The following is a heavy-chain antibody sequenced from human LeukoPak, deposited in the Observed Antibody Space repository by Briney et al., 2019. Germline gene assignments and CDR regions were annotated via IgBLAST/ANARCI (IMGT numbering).Heavy chain of an antibody. V-gene: IGHV4-34*01. CDR2: INHSGST. CDR3: ARGGGTYYFDY. CDR1: GGSFSGYY. D-gene: IGHD3-16*01. J-gene: IGHJ4*02. Sequence: PSETLPLTCAVYGGSFSGYYWSWIRQPPGKGLEWIGEINHSGSTNYNPSLKSRVTISVDTSKNQFSLKLSSVTAADTAVYYCARGGGTYYFDYWGQGTLVTVSS.